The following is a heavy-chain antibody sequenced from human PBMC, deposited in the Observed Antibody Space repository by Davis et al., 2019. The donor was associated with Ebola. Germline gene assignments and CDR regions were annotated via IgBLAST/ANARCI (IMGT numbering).Heavy chain of an antibody. J-gene: IGHJ3*02. D-gene: IGHD3-3*01. CDR1: GFTFSSYS. CDR2: ISSSSSTI. V-gene: IGHV3-48*01. CDR3: ASGDDEWLFNAFDI. Sequence: GESLKISCAASGFTFSSYSMNWVRQAPGKGLEWVSSISSSSSTIYYADSVKGRFTISRDNAKNSLYLQMNSLRAEDTAVYYCASGDDEWLFNAFDIWGQGTMVTVSS.